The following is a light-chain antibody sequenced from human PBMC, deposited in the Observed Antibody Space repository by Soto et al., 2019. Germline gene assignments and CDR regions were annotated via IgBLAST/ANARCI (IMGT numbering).Light chain of an antibody. CDR2: GAS. V-gene: IGKV3-20*01. CDR1: QSVSSSY. Sequence: EIVLTQSPGTLSLSPGERATLSCRASQSVSSSYLAWYQQKPGQAPRLLIYGASSRATGIPDRFSGSGSGTDFTLTISRLEPEDFAVYYCQQYGSSPRTFGXGX. CDR3: QQYGSSPRT. J-gene: IGKJ1*01.